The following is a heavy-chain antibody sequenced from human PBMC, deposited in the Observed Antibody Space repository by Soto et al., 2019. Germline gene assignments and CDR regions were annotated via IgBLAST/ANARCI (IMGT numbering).Heavy chain of an antibody. CDR1: GYTFTSYD. J-gene: IGHJ4*02. Sequence: QVQLVQSGAEVKKPGASVKVSCKASGYTFTSYDINWVRQATGQGLEWMGWMNPNSGNTGYAQKFQGRVTMSTAYMELSSLRSEDTAVYYCARTLYGDNVDYWGQGTLVTVYS. V-gene: IGHV1-8*01. CDR2: MNPNSGNT. D-gene: IGHD4-17*01. CDR3: ARTLYGDNVDY.